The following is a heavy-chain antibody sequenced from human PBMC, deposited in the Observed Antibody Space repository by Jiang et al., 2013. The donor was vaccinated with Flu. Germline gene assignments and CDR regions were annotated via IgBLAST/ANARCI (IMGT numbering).Heavy chain of an antibody. CDR2: ISSSGSTI. CDR3: AINPPDYGMDV. CDR1: IHFSSYE. V-gene: IGHV3-48*03. Sequence: SGGGLVRAWRVPETLLCSLWIHFSSYEMNWVRQAPGKGLEWVSYISSSGSTIYYADSVKGRFTISRDNAKNSLYLQMNSLRAEDTAVYYCAINPPDYGMDVWGKGTTVTVSS. D-gene: IGHD1-14*01. J-gene: IGHJ6*04.